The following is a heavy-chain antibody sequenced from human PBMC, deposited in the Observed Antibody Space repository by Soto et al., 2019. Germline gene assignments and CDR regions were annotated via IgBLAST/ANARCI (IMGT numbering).Heavy chain of an antibody. CDR2: INSDGTLT. V-gene: IGHV3-74*01. CDR1: GFSFNNYW. Sequence: GGTLRLSCAASGFSFNNYWMHWVRQAPGKGLVWVSRINSDGTLTNYADSVKGRFTISRDNAKNTLRLQMNSLRAEDTAVYYCASGMSRAYDSTNDWWGQGTLVTVCS. CDR3: ASGMSRAYDSTNDW. J-gene: IGHJ4*02. D-gene: IGHD5-12*01.